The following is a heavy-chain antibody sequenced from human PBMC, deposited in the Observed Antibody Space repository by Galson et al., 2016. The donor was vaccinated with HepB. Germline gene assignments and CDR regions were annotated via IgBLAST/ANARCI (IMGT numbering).Heavy chain of an antibody. Sequence: SLRLSCAASGFTFTYYAMHWVRQAPGKGLEWVALISYDGSYKYYADSVKGRFTISRDNSKNTLYLQLNSLRADDTAVYYCAKDRAPELRSGIDYWGQGTLVTVSS. D-gene: IGHD1-14*01. CDR2: ISYDGSYK. J-gene: IGHJ4*02. V-gene: IGHV3-30*18. CDR3: AKDRAPELRSGIDY. CDR1: GFTFTYYA.